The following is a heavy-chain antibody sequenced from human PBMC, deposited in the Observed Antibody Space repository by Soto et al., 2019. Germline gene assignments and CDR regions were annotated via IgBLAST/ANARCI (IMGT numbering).Heavy chain of an antibody. D-gene: IGHD4-17*01. J-gene: IGHJ4*02. CDR2: IYYSGST. CDR3: ARNAYPYGDPYFDY. Sequence: PSETLSLTCTVSGGSISSYYWSWIRQPPGKGLEWIGYIYYSGSTNYNPSLKSRVTISVDTSKNQFSLKLSSVTAADTAVYYCARNAYPYGDPYFDYWGRGTLVTVSS. CDR1: GGSISSYY. V-gene: IGHV4-59*01.